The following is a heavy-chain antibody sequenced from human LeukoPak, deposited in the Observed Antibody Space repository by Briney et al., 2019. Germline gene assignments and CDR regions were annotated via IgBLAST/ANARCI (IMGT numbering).Heavy chain of an antibody. CDR1: GFTFSSHG. J-gene: IGHJ6*02. CDR2: IWYDGSNK. Sequence: GRSLRLSCVGSGFTFSSHGIHWVRQAPGKGLEWVAVIWYDGSNKYYADSVKGRFTISRDDSKNTLYLQMNSLRAEDTAVYYCARDPQHSMDVWGQGTTVTVSS. D-gene: IGHD5-18*01. CDR3: ARDPQHSMDV. V-gene: IGHV3-33*01.